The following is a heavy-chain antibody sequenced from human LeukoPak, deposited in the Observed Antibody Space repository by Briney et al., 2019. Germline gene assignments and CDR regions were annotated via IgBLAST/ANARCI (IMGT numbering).Heavy chain of an antibody. D-gene: IGHD6-13*01. Sequence: PSETLSLTCTVSRGSINNSYWSWIRQPAGKGLEWIGRIFTSGSTNYNPSLKSRVTISVDTSKNQFSLKLSSVTAADTAVYYCASCIAAAGRGYYYYYMDVWGKGTTVTVSS. CDR1: RGSINNSY. CDR3: ASCIAAAGRGYYYYYMDV. J-gene: IGHJ6*03. V-gene: IGHV4-4*07. CDR2: IFTSGST.